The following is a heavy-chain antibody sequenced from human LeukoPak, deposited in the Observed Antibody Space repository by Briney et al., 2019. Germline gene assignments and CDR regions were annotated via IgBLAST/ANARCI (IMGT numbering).Heavy chain of an antibody. D-gene: IGHD4-23*01. CDR1: GGSISSYY. Sequence: SETLSLTCTASGGSISSYYWSWIRQPPGKGLEWIGYIYYSGSTNYNPSLKSRVTISVDTSKNQFSLKLSSVTAADTAVYYCARGGGNPYFDYWGQGTLVTVSS. V-gene: IGHV4-59*01. CDR2: IYYSGST. J-gene: IGHJ4*02. CDR3: ARGGGNPYFDY.